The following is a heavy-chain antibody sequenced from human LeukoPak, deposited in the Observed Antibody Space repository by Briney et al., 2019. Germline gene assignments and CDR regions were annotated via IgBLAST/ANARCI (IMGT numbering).Heavy chain of an antibody. V-gene: IGHV1-2*02. CDR3: ARDRYSGSLEH. J-gene: IGHJ1*01. CDR1: GYTFTGYF. D-gene: IGHD1-26*01. Sequence: GASVKVSCKASGYTFTGYFMHWVRQAPGQGLEWMAWINPNNGGTKFTQKFQGRVTVTRDTSISTAYMELTSLTSDDTAVYYCARDRYSGSLEHWGQGTLVTVSS. CDR2: INPNNGGT.